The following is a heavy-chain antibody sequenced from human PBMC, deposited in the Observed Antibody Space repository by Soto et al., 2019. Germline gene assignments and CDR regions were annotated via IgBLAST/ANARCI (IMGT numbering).Heavy chain of an antibody. D-gene: IGHD3-22*01. CDR1: GFTFSSYS. CDR3: ARDGGVTYDSSGYPNWFDP. CDR2: ISSSGSYI. J-gene: IGHJ5*02. V-gene: IGHV3-21*01. Sequence: GGSLRLSCAASGFTFSSYSMNWVRQAPGKGLEWVSSISSSGSYIYYADSVKGRLTISRDNAKNSLYLQMNSLRAEDTAVYYCARDGGVTYDSSGYPNWFDPWGQGTLVTVSS.